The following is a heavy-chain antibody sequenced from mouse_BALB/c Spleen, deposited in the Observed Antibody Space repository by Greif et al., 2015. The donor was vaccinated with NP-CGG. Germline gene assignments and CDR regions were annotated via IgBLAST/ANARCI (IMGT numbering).Heavy chain of an antibody. Sequence: EVKLVESGGGLVKLGGSLKLSCAASGFTFSSYYLSWVRQTPEKRLELVAAINSNGGSTYYPDTVKGRFTISRDNAKNTLYLQMSSLKSEDTALYYCARGNYVFDYWGQGTTLTVSS. CDR3: ARGNYVFDY. D-gene: IGHD2-1*01. CDR2: INSNGGST. V-gene: IGHV5-6-2*01. J-gene: IGHJ2*01. CDR1: GFTFSSYY.